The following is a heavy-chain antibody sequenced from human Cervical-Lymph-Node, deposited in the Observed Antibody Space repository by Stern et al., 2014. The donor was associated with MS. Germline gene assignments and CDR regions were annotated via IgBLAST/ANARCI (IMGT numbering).Heavy chain of an antibody. D-gene: IGHD1-1*01. CDR3: ARDTSSPERSDW. CDR1: GFTVSMDY. V-gene: IGHV3-53*01. Sequence: EVQLVESGGGVIQPGGSLRLSCTASGFTVSMDYMTWVRQAPGMVLEWVSLITNVGSTFYTDSVKGRFTISRDDSKNAVYLHMTSLRAEDTAMYYCARDTSSPERSDWWGQGTLVTVSS. J-gene: IGHJ4*02. CDR2: ITNVGST.